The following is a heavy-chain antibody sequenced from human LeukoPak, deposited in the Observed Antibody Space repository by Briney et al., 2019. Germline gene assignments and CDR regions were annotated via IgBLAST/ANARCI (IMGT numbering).Heavy chain of an antibody. Sequence: ASVKVSCKASGYTFTGYYMHWVRQAPGQGLEWLGWINPNSGGTNYAQKLPGRVTLTRDTSISTDYMSLSRLRSEAAAVSYCARDVDTAMGDDAFDIWGQGTMVTVSS. D-gene: IGHD5-18*01. CDR3: ARDVDTAMGDDAFDI. V-gene: IGHV1-2*02. CDR1: GYTFTGYY. CDR2: INPNSGGT. J-gene: IGHJ3*02.